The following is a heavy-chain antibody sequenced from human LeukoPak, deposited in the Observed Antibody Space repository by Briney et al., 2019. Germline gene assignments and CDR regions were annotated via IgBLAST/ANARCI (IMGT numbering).Heavy chain of an antibody. CDR2: IRGSGGST. D-gene: IGHD4-11*01. J-gene: IGHJ4*02. CDR3: VSDSNYNY. CDR1: GFTFSSHT. Sequence: GGSLRLSCAASGFTFSSHTMTWVRQAPGKGLEWVSAIRGSGGSTYYADSVQGQFTISRDNSKNTLYLQMNSLRAEDTAVYYCVSDSNYNYWGQGTLVTVSS. V-gene: IGHV3-23*01.